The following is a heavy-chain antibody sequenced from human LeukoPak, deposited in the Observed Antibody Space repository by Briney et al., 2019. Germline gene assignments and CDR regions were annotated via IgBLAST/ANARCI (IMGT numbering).Heavy chain of an antibody. Sequence: GASVKVSCKASGYTFTSYGISWVRQAPGQGLEWMGAITPLFGVVNYAQKFQGRLTITADKSMNIAYMELSSLRSEDTAIYYCARDVKKYDSWTSYVPGGIFYYMDVWGGGTTVTVSS. CDR1: GYTFTSYG. CDR2: ITPLFGVV. V-gene: IGHV1-69*10. CDR3: ARDVKKYDSWTSYVPGGIFYYMDV. J-gene: IGHJ6*03. D-gene: IGHD3-16*01.